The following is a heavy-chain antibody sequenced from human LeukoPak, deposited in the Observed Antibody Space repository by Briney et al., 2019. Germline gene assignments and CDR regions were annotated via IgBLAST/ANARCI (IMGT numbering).Heavy chain of an antibody. CDR2: IYYSGST. CDR3: ASGQILTNDYGDYVTRNWFDP. D-gene: IGHD4-17*01. J-gene: IGHJ5*02. Sequence: TSETLSLTCTVSGGSISSYYWSWIRQPPGKGLEWIGYIYYSGSTNYNPSLKSRVTISVDTSKNQFSLKLSSVTAADTAVYYCASGQILTNDYGDYVTRNWFDPWGQGTLVTVSS. CDR1: GGSISSYY. V-gene: IGHV4-59*01.